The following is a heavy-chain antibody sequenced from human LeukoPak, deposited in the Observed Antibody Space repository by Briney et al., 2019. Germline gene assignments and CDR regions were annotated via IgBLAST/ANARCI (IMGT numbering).Heavy chain of an antibody. CDR1: GGTFSSYA. J-gene: IGHJ4*02. CDR3: ARDSSSWHSGQKADY. V-gene: IGHV1-69*04. CDR2: IIPILGIA. D-gene: IGHD6-13*01. Sequence: ASVKVSCKASGGTFSSYAISWVRQAPGQGLEWMGRIIPILGIANYAQKFQGRVTITADKSTSTAYMELRSLRSDDTAVYYCARDSSSWHSGQKADYWGQGTLVTVSS.